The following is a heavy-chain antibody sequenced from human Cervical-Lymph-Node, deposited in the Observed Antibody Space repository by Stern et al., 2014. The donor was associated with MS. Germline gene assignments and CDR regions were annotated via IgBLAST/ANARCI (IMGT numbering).Heavy chain of an antibody. Sequence: QVQLVQSGAEVKKPGASVKVSCKASGYTFTGHDMHWVRQAPGQGLEWMGRINPNSGGTNYAQKFQGRVTMTRDTSISTAHMELSRLRSDDTAVYYCVRAGITGTTSLDYWGQGTLVTVSS. CDR2: INPNSGGT. CDR1: GYTFTGHD. D-gene: IGHD1-7*01. V-gene: IGHV1-2*06. J-gene: IGHJ4*02. CDR3: VRAGITGTTSLDY.